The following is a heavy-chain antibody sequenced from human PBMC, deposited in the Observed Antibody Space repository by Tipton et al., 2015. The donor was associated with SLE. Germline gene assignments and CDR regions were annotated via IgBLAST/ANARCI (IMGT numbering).Heavy chain of an antibody. J-gene: IGHJ4*02. D-gene: IGHD3-22*01. Sequence: GSLRLSCAASGFTFSSHGMHWVRQAPGKGLEWVAFIRYDGSNKYYADSVKGRFTISRDNSKNTLYLQMNSLRAEDTAVYYCAKDRANYYDSSGSFDYWGQGTLVTVSS. CDR2: IRYDGSNK. CDR3: AKDRANYYDSSGSFDY. CDR1: GFTFSSHG. V-gene: IGHV3-30*02.